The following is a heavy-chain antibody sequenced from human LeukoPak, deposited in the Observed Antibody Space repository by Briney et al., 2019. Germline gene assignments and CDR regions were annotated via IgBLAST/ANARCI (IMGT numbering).Heavy chain of an antibody. D-gene: IGHD6-13*01. CDR2: IYSGGST. V-gene: IGHV3-53*01. CDR1: GFTVSSNY. Sequence: GGSLRLSCAASGFTVSSNYMSWVRQAPGKGLEWVSVIYSGGSTYYADSVKGRFTISRDNSKNTLYLQMNSLRAEDTAVYYCAKCMYSSSWYPGHDAFDIWGQGTMVTVSS. J-gene: IGHJ3*02. CDR3: AKCMYSSSWYPGHDAFDI.